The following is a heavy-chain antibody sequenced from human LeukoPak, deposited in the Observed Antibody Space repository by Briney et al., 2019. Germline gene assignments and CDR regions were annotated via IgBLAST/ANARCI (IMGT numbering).Heavy chain of an antibody. CDR1: GGSISSSSYY. CDR2: IYYSGST. CDR3: ARMAAGRAFDY. Sequence: PSETLSLTCTVSGGSISSSSYYWGWIRQPPGKGLEWIGSIYYSGSTYYNPSLKSRVTISVDTSKNQFSLKLSSVTAADTAVYYCARMAAGRAFDYWGQGTLVTVSS. J-gene: IGHJ4*02. V-gene: IGHV4-39*07. D-gene: IGHD6-13*01.